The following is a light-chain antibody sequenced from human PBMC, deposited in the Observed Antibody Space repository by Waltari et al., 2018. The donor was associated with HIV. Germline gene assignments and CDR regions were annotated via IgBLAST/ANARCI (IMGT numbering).Light chain of an antibody. CDR1: QAISNS. CDR3: QQYYGVPLT. V-gene: IGKV1-NL1*01. J-gene: IGKJ4*01. Sequence: DIQMTQSPSSLSASIGDTVTISCRASQAISNSVSWFQQQPGKAPKLLVHGSFILQRGVPSRFSGSGSGTDYTLTISGLQSDDFATYFCQQYYGVPLTFGGGTRVDI. CDR2: GSF.